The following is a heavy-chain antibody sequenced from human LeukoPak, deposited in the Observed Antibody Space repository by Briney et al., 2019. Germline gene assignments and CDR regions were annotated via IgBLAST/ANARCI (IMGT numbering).Heavy chain of an antibody. V-gene: IGHV4-59*01. Sequence: SETLSLTCTVSGGSISSYYWSWIRQPPGKGLEWIGYIYYSGSTNYNPSLKSRVTISVDTSKNQFSLKLSSVTAADTAVYYCARVDYGDYVDYWGQGTLVTVSS. J-gene: IGHJ4*02. CDR1: GGSISSYY. CDR3: ARVDYGDYVDY. CDR2: IYYSGST. D-gene: IGHD4-17*01.